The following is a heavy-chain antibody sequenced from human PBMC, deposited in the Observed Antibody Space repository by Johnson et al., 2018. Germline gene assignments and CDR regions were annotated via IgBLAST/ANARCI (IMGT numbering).Heavy chain of an antibody. CDR1: GFTFSSYA. V-gene: IGHV3-30-3*01. CDR3: AKEYYDFWSGYYRYYYYYMDV. J-gene: IGHJ6*03. CDR2: ISYDGTNK. D-gene: IGHD3-3*01. Sequence: QVQLVQSGGGVVQPGRSLRLSCAASGFTFSSYAMHWVRQAPGKGLEWVAVISYDGTNKYYADSVKGRFTIYRDNSKNTLYLQMNSLRAEDTAVYYCAKEYYDFWSGYYRYYYYYMDVWGKGTTVTVSS.